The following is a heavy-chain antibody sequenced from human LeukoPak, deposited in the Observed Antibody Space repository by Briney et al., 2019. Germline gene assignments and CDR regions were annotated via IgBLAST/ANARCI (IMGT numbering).Heavy chain of an antibody. CDR1: GGTFSSYA. Sequence: ASVKVSCKASGGTFSSYAISWVRQAPGQGLAWMGGIIPISGTAHYAQKFQGRGTITADESTSTAYMELSSLRSEDTAVYYCAASDTDLVDYYYYAMDVWGLGTTVTVSS. D-gene: IGHD5-18*01. CDR2: IIPISGTA. CDR3: AASDTDLVDYYYYAMDV. V-gene: IGHV1-69*13. J-gene: IGHJ6*02.